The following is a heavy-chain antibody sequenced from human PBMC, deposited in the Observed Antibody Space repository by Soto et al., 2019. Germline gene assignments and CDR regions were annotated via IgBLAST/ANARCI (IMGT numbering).Heavy chain of an antibody. J-gene: IGHJ6*02. CDR2: IYDTGISGYTPST. V-gene: IGHV4-59*01. CDR1: GGSITSSY. CDR3: ARGEDAFFYYGLDV. Sequence: SETLSLTCTVSGGSITSSYWSCIRRPPGKGLEWIAYIYDTGISGYTPSTSYNPSLKSLVTMSVDTSKSQFSLKLTSVTAADTAVYYCARGEDAFFYYGLDVWGQGITVT.